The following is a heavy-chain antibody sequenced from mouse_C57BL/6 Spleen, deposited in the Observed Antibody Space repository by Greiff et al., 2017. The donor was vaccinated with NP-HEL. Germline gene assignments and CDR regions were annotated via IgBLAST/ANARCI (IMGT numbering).Heavy chain of an antibody. V-gene: IGHV1-55*01. J-gene: IGHJ4*01. Sequence: VQLQQSGAELVKPGASVKMSCKASGYTFTSYWITWVKQRPGQGLEWIGDIYPGSGSTNYNEKFKSKATLTVDTSSSTAYMQLSSLTSEDSAVYYCARHDGYYAMDYWGQGTSVTVSS. D-gene: IGHD2-3*01. CDR1: GYTFTSYW. CDR3: ARHDGYYAMDY. CDR2: IYPGSGST.